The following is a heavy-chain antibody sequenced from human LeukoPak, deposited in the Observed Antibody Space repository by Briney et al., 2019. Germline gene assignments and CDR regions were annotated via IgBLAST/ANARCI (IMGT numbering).Heavy chain of an antibody. V-gene: IGHV4-38-2*02. CDR1: GYSISSGYY. CDR3: ARIGIAAAIDP. J-gene: IGHJ5*02. D-gene: IGHD6-13*01. Sequence: SETLSLTCTVSGYSISSGYYWGWIRQPPGKGLEWIGSIYHSGSTYYNPSLKSRVTISVDTSKNQFSLKLSSVTAADTAVYYCARIGIAAAIDPWGQGTLVTVSS. CDR2: IYHSGST.